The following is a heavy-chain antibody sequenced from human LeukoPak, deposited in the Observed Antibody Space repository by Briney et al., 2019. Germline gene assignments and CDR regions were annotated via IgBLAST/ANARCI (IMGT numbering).Heavy chain of an antibody. Sequence: GGSLRLSCAASGFAFTSYTMSWVRQAPGKGLEWVSPIPSSSTSIYYADSLRGRFTVSRDNAKNSLYLQMNSLRAEDTAVYSCVRVEDWGAAGNRMDYWGQGTLVTVSS. D-gene: IGHD6-13*01. CDR3: VRVEDWGAAGNRMDY. CDR2: IPSSSTSI. J-gene: IGHJ4*02. CDR1: GFAFTSYT. V-gene: IGHV3-21*01.